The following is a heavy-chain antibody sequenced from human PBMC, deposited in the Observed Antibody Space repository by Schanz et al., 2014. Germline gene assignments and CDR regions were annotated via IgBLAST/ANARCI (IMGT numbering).Heavy chain of an antibody. D-gene: IGHD1-26*01. CDR2: IRYDGSSK. CDR1: GFTFSSYS. J-gene: IGHJ6*02. V-gene: IGHV3-30*02. Sequence: QVQLVESGGGVVQPGGSLRLSCAASGFTFSSYSMHWVRQAPGKGLEWVAFIRYDGSSKYYADSVRGRFTISRDDSKNTLSVQMNSLRAEDTAVYYCAKGVGEYYHYYGMDVWGQGTTVTVSS. CDR3: AKGVGEYYHYYGMDV.